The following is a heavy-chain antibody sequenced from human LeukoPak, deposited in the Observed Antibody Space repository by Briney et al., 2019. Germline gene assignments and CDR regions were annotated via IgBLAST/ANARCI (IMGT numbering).Heavy chain of an antibody. CDR3: ARESFAARWD. D-gene: IGHD6-6*01. CDR1: GFTVSSNS. V-gene: IGHV3-53*01. Sequence: PGGSLRLSCTVSGFTVSSNSMSWVRQAPGKGLEWVSFIYSGGSTHYSDSVKGRFTISRDNSKNTLYLQMNTLRAEDTAVYYCARESFAARWDWGQGTLVTVSS. CDR2: IYSGGST. J-gene: IGHJ4*02.